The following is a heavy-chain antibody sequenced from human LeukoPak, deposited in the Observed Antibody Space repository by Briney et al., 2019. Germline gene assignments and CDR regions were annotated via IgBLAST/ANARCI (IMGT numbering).Heavy chain of an antibody. J-gene: IGHJ4*02. V-gene: IGHV3-53*05. CDR3: ARGDFDY. Sequence: GGSLRLSCAASGFAVSNNYMSWVRQAPGKGLEWVSVIYSDGSPYYADSVRGRFTISRDNSKNTLYLQMNSLRAEDTAVYYCARGDFDYWGQGTLVTVSS. CDR2: IYSDGSP. CDR1: GFAVSNNY.